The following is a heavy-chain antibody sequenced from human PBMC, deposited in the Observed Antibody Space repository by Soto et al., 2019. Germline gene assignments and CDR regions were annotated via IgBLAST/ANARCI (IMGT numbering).Heavy chain of an antibody. CDR2: IYYSGST. CDR1: GGSVSSGSYY. J-gene: IGHJ3*02. V-gene: IGHV4-61*01. Sequence: SETLSLTCTVSGGSVSSGSYYWSWIRQPPGKGLEWIGYIYYSGSTNYNPSLKSRVTISVDTSKNQFSLQLNSVTPEDTAVYYCARDLERGSYGDAFDIWGQGTMVTVSS. CDR3: ARDLERGSYGDAFDI. D-gene: IGHD2-15*01.